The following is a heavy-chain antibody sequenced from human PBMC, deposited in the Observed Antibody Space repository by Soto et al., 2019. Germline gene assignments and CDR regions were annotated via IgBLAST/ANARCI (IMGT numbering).Heavy chain of an antibody. J-gene: IGHJ4*02. CDR3: ARGPFGWATELVGYYFDY. CDR1: GGSISSSSYY. CDR2: IYYSGST. V-gene: IGHV4-39*01. Sequence: QLQLQESGPGLVKPSETLSLTCTVSGGSISSSSYYWGWIRQPPGKGLEWIGSIYYSGSTYYNPSLKSRVTISVEPSKNQFSLKLSSVTAADTAVYYCARGPFGWATELVGYYFDYWGQGTLVTVSS. D-gene: IGHD6-6*01.